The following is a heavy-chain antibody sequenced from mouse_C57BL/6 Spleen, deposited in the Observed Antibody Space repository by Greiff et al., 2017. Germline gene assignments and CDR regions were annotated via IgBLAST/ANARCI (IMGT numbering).Heavy chain of an antibody. D-gene: IGHD2-2*01. J-gene: IGHJ3*01. CDR1: GYTFTSYW. CDR3: ARRGRHGLFAY. V-gene: IGHV1-55*01. Sequence: QVQLMQPGAGLVQPGASVKMSCTASGYTFTSYWITWVQQRPGQGLEWIGDIYPGSGSTNYNETFKSKATLTVDTSSSTAYMQLSRLTSEDAAVDYCARRGRHGLFAYWGQGTLVTVSA. CDR2: IYPGSGST.